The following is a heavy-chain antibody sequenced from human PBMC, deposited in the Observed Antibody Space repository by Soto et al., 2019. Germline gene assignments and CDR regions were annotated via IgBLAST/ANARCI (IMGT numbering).Heavy chain of an antibody. D-gene: IGHD4-17*01. Sequence: SETLSLTCAVYGGSFSGYYWSWIRQPPGKGLEWIGEINHSGSTNYNPSLKSRVTISVDTSKNQFSLKLSSVTAADTAVYYCARTAYGDYAWYFDYWGQGTLVTVSS. CDR1: GGSFSGYY. CDR3: ARTAYGDYAWYFDY. CDR2: INHSGST. J-gene: IGHJ4*02. V-gene: IGHV4-34*01.